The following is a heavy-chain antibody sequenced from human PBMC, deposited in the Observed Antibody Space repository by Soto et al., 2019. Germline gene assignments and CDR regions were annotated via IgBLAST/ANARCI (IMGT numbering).Heavy chain of an antibody. J-gene: IGHJ4*02. CDR3: ARHPQYSGYDSEFDY. CDR1: GGYISIYY. Sequence: SDTLSLTCTVSGGYISIYYWSWIRQPPGKGLEWIGYIYHTGSTNYNPSLKSRVTISVDTSKNQFSLKMTSVTASDTAMYYCARHPQYSGYDSEFDYWGQGTRVTVSS. V-gene: IGHV4-59*08. CDR2: IYHTGST. D-gene: IGHD5-12*01.